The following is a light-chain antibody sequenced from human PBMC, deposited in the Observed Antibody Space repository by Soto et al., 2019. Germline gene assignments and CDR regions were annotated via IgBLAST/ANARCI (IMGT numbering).Light chain of an antibody. V-gene: IGLV1-51*01. CDR2: DNN. CDR1: SSNIGNNY. CDR3: GTWDSSLSAVV. Sequence: QSVLTQPPSLSAAPGQKVTISCSGSSSNIGNNYVSWYQQLSGTAPKLLIYDNNKRPSGIPDRFSGYKSGTSATLGITGLQTGDEADYYCGTWDSSLSAVVFGGGTKVTVL. J-gene: IGLJ2*01.